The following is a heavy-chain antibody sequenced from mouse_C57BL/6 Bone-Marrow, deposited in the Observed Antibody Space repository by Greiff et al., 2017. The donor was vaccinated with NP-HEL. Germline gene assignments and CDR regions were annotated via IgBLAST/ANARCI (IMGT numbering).Heavy chain of an antibody. Sequence: VQLKQSGAELVRPGASVKLSCTASGFNIKDDYMHWVKQRPEQGLEWIGWIDPENGDTEYASKFQGKATITADTSSNTAYLQLSSLTSEDTAVYYCILGRRLIWYFDVWGTGTTVTVSS. V-gene: IGHV14-4*01. D-gene: IGHD4-1*01. CDR3: ILGRRLIWYFDV. CDR1: GFNIKDDY. CDR2: IDPENGDT. J-gene: IGHJ1*03.